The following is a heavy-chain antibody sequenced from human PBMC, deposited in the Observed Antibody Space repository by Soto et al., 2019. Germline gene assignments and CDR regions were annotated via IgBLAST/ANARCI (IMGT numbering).Heavy chain of an antibody. J-gene: IGHJ6*02. Sequence: PGGSLRLSCAASGFTFSSYGMHWVRQAPGKGLEWVAVISYDGSNKYYADSVKGRFTTSRDNSKNTLYLQMNSLRAEDTAVYYCATYCQSPLPTPSHYYYYGMDVWGQGTTVTVSS. D-gene: IGHD2-21*02. V-gene: IGHV3-30*03. CDR2: ISYDGSNK. CDR1: GFTFSSYG. CDR3: ATYCQSPLPTPSHYYYYGMDV.